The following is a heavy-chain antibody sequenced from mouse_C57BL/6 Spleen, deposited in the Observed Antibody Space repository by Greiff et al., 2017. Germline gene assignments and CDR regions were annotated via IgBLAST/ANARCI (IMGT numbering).Heavy chain of an antibody. D-gene: IGHD2-13*01. V-gene: IGHV1-72*01. CDR3: SRLRGEYDGLAY. Sequence: QVQLQQPGAELVKPGASVKLSCKASGYTFTSYWMHWVKQRPGRGLEWIGRIDPNSGGTKYNEKFKGKATLTVDKPSSTSYVQLRSLTSEDSAVYYCSRLRGEYDGLAYWGQGTLVTVSA. CDR2: IDPNSGGT. J-gene: IGHJ3*01. CDR1: GYTFTSYW.